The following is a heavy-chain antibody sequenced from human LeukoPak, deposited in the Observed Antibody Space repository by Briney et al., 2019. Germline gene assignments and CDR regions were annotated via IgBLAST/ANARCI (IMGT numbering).Heavy chain of an antibody. J-gene: IGHJ4*02. CDR3: AKEGSGIAVAGGMDYFDY. D-gene: IGHD6-19*01. CDR2: ISGSGGST. V-gene: IGHV3-23*01. Sequence: PGGSLRLSCAASGFTFSSYGMSWVRQAPGKGLEWVSAISGSGGSTYYADSVKGRFTISRDNSKNTLYPQMNSLRAEDTAVYYCAKEGSGIAVAGGMDYFDYWGQGTLVTVSS. CDR1: GFTFSSYG.